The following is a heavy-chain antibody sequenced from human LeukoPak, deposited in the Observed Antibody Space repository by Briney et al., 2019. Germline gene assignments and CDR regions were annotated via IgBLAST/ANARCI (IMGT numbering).Heavy chain of an antibody. V-gene: IGHV3-23*01. Sequence: PGGSLRLSCAASGFTFSSYAMHWVRQAPGKGLEWVSAISGSGGSTYYADSVKGRFTISRDNSKNTLYLQMNSLRAEATAVYYCAKDFVCLRCGSGSYRFNWFDPWGQGTLVTVSS. CDR3: AKDFVCLRCGSGSYRFNWFDP. CDR2: ISGSGGST. D-gene: IGHD3-10*01. J-gene: IGHJ5*02. CDR1: GFTFSSYA.